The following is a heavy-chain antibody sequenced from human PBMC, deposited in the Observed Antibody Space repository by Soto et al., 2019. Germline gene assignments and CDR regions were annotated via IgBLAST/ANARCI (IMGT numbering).Heavy chain of an antibody. V-gene: IGHV1-3*04. CDR2: INTGNGDS. D-gene: IGHD6-13*01. J-gene: IGHJ4*02. CDR3: ARVKPIAMPGFDY. Sequence: GASVKVSCKTSGYVFTSFAIHWMRQAPGQGPEWMGWINTGNGDSKYSEKFQDRVTITRDTSATTAYMELSSLRSEDTAVYYCARVKPIAMPGFDYWGQGTQVTVSS. CDR1: GYVFTSFA.